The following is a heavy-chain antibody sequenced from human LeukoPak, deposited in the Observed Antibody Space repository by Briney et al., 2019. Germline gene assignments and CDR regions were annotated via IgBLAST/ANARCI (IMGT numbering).Heavy chain of an antibody. CDR3: VRGDSRDY. CDR1: GFTFYTST. CDR2: IGHSSVDR. D-gene: IGHD5-12*01. V-gene: IGHV3-21*01. Sequence: GGSLRLSCAASGFTFYTSTMNWVRQAPEKGLEWVASIGHSSVDRYYADSVKGRFTISRDNAKSSLHLQMDGLRAEDTAVYYCVRGDSRDYWGRRTLVTVSS. J-gene: IGHJ4*02.